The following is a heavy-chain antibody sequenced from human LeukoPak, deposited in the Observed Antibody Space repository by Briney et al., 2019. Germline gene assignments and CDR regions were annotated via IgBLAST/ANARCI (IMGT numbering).Heavy chain of an antibody. J-gene: IGHJ4*02. CDR3: ARDNYGGYFDS. D-gene: IGHD4-23*01. CDR1: GFAFTTYW. V-gene: IGHV3-7*01. Sequence: PGGSLRLSCAVSGFAFTTYWMTWVRQTPGKGLEWVANIKQDGTKKNYLDSVKGRFTTSRDNTNNSLYLQMSGLRTEDTAVYYCARDNYGGYFDSWGQGTLVTVSS. CDR2: IKQDGTKK.